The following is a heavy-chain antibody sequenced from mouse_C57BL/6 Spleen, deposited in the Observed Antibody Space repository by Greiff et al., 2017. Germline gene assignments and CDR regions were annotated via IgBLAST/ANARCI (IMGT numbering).Heavy chain of an antibody. CDR1: GFTFSDYG. Sequence: EVKLVESGGGLVQPGGSLKLSCAASGFTFSDYGMAWVRQAPRKGPEWVAFISNLAYSIYYADSVTGRFTISRENDKNTLYLEMSSLRSEDTAMYYCARQGYYSSSRDYAMDYWGQGTSVTVSS. J-gene: IGHJ4*01. D-gene: IGHD1-1*01. CDR2: ISNLAYSI. CDR3: ARQGYYSSSRDYAMDY. V-gene: IGHV5-15*01.